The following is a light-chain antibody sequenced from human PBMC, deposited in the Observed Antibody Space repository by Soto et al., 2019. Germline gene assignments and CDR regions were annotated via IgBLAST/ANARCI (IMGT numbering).Light chain of an antibody. J-gene: IGLJ1*01. CDR3: CSYAGSSFYV. Sequence: QSVLTQPASVSGSPGQSITISCTGTSSDVGSYNLVSWYQQHPGKAPKLMIYEVSKRPSGVSNRFSGSKSGNTASLTISGLQAEDEADYYCCSYAGSSFYVFGTGTKVTAL. CDR1: SSDVGSYNL. CDR2: EVS. V-gene: IGLV2-23*02.